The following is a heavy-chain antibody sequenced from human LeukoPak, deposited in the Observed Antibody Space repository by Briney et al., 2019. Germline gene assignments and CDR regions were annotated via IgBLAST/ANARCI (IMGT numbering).Heavy chain of an antibody. CDR3: AKGRSSSWHYYYYYMDV. D-gene: IGHD6-13*01. CDR1: GFTFDDYA. CDR2: ISWDGGST. Sequence: PGGSLRLSCAASGFTFDDYAMHWVRQAPGKGLEWVSLISWDGGSTYYADSVKGRFTISRDNSKNSLYLQMNSLRAEDTALYYCAKGRSSSWHYYYYYMDVWGQGTTVTVSS. V-gene: IGHV3-43D*03. J-gene: IGHJ6*03.